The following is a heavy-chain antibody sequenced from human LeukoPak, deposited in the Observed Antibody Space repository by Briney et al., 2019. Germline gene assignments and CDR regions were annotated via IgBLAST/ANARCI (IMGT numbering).Heavy chain of an antibody. CDR2: INPDSGFT. Sequence: ASVKVSCKASGYKFTDDYMHWVRQAPGQGLEFMGWINPDSGFTNYAQKFKGRVTMTRDTSISTAYLEVSSLRSEDTAVYYCTGVVSGYYFDYWGQGTLVTVSS. D-gene: IGHD3-22*01. CDR1: GYKFTDDY. CDR3: TGVVSGYYFDY. V-gene: IGHV1-2*02. J-gene: IGHJ4*02.